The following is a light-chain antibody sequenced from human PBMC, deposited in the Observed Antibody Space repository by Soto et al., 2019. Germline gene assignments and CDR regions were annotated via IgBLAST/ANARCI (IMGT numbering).Light chain of an antibody. CDR2: EVS. V-gene: IGLV2-14*01. CDR1: SSDVGTYNY. CDR3: SSYTSSSTYV. Sequence: QSVLTQHASVSGSPGQSITISCTGTSSDVGTYNYVSWYQLHPGKAPKLMVYEVSNRPSGVSNRFSGSKSGNTASLTISGLQAEDEADYHCSSYTSSSTYVFGTGTKVTVL. J-gene: IGLJ1*01.